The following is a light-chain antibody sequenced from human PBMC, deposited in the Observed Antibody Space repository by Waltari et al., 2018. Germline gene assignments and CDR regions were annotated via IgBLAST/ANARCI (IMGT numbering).Light chain of an antibody. Sequence: EIVLTQSPATLSLSPGERATLSCRASPSIGSFLAWYQQKVGQAPRLLIYDAFNRAPGVPASFSGSGSGTDFTLTISSLEPEDFVVYFCQQRSNWPRTFGQGTKLEIK. V-gene: IGKV3-11*01. J-gene: IGKJ2*01. CDR2: DAF. CDR3: QQRSNWPRT. CDR1: PSIGSF.